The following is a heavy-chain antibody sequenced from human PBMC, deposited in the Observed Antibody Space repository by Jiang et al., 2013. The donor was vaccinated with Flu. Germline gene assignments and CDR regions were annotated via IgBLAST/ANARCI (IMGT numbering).Heavy chain of an antibody. D-gene: IGHD2-21*02. CDR2: INPSGGST. CDR3: ARGGDCGGDCYAGSYFQH. J-gene: IGHJ1*01. Sequence: GAEVKKPGASVKVSCKASGYTFTSYYMHWVRQAPGQGLEWMGIINPSGGSTSYAQKFQGRVTMTRDTSTSTVYMELSSLRSEDTAVYYCARGGDCGGDCYAGSYFQHWGQGTLVTVSS. CDR1: GYTFTSYY. V-gene: IGHV1-46*01.